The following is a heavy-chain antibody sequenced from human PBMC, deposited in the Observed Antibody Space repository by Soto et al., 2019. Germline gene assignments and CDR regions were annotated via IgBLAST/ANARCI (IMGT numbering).Heavy chain of an antibody. CDR3: ARVPDR. CDR1: GGTISSGGYS. V-gene: IGHV4-30-2*01. D-gene: IGHD2-2*01. J-gene: IGHJ5*02. Sequence: SQTLSLTCAVFGGTISSGGYSWSWTRQPPGKGLEWIGYIYHSGSTYYNPSLKSRVTISVDRSKNQFSLKLSSVTAADTAVYYCARVPDRWGQGTLVTVSS. CDR2: IYHSGST.